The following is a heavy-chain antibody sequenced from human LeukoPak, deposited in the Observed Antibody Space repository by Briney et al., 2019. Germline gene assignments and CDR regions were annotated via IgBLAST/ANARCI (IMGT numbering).Heavy chain of an antibody. Sequence: AGGSLRLSCAASGFTFSNYAMSWVRQAPGKGLEWVSAISGSGGSTYYADSVKGRFTISRDNSKNTLYLQMNSLRAEDTAVYYCAKSPFIAATGTNPVDYWGQGTLVTVSS. CDR3: AKSPFIAATGTNPVDY. CDR1: GFTFSNYA. D-gene: IGHD6-13*01. CDR2: ISGSGGST. V-gene: IGHV3-23*01. J-gene: IGHJ4*02.